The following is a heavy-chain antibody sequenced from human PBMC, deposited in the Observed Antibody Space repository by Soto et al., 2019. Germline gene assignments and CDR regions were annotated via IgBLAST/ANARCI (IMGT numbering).Heavy chain of an antibody. Sequence: SETLSLPCTVSGGSVSSGRYYWSWIRQPPGKGLEWIGYIYYSGSTNYNPSLKSRVTISVDTSKNQFSLKLSSVTAADTAVYCCGRPLYSYGPMDVWGQGTTITVYS. CDR1: GGSVSSGRYY. D-gene: IGHD5-18*01. V-gene: IGHV4-61*01. CDR2: IYYSGST. J-gene: IGHJ6*02. CDR3: GRPLYSYGPMDV.